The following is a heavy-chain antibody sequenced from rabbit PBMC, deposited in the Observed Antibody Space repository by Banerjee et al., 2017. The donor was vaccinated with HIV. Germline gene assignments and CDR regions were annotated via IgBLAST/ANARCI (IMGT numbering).Heavy chain of an antibody. D-gene: IGHD2-1*01. J-gene: IGHJ4*01. Sequence: QEQLVESGGGLVQPEGSLTLTCTASGFSFSSDYWICWVRQAPGKGLEWIGCIYTGSSGSTYYASWAKGRFTISKASSTTVTLQMTSLTAADTATYFCARDPLYGGGSDLWGPGTLVTVS. CDR2: IYTGSSGST. CDR1: GFSFSSDYW. CDR3: ARDPLYGGGSDL. V-gene: IGHV1S45*01.